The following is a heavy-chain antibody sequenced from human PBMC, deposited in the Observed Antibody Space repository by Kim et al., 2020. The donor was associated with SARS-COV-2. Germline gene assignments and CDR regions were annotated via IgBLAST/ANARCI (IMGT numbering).Heavy chain of an antibody. Sequence: GGSLRLSCAASGFTFSSYAMSWVRQAPGKGLEWVSAISGSGGSTYYADSVKGRFTISRDNSKNTLYLQMNSLRAEDTAVYYCAKGGDYSNYGWLSGMDVWGQGTTVTVSS. CDR1: GFTFSSYA. V-gene: IGHV3-23*01. CDR2: ISGSGGST. J-gene: IGHJ6*02. CDR3: AKGGDYSNYGWLSGMDV. D-gene: IGHD4-4*01.